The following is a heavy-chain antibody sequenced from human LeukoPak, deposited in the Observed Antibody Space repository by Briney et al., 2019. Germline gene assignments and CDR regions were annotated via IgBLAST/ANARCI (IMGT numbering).Heavy chain of an antibody. V-gene: IGHV4-34*01. CDR3: ARGSTFYYGSGSYYYNY. D-gene: IGHD3-10*01. CDR2: INHSGSA. CDR1: GGSFSDYY. Sequence: SETLSLTCAVYGGSFSDYYWSWIRQPPGKGLEWIGEINHSGSANYNPSLKSRVTISVDTSKNQFSLKLSSVTAADTAVYYCARGSTFYYGSGSYYYNYWGQGTLVTVSS. J-gene: IGHJ4*02.